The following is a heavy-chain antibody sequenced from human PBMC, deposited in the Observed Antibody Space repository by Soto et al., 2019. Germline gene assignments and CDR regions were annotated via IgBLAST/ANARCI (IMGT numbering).Heavy chain of an antibody. D-gene: IGHD2-15*01. CDR3: ARGGDCSGGSCYYMDV. Sequence: ASVKVSCKASGYTFTGYYMHWVRQAPGQGLEWMGWINPNSGGTNYAQKFQGWVTMTRDTSISTAYMEVGRLRSDDTAVYYCARGGDCSGGSCYYMDVWGKGTTVTVSS. CDR2: INPNSGGT. J-gene: IGHJ6*03. CDR1: GYTFTGYY. V-gene: IGHV1-2*04.